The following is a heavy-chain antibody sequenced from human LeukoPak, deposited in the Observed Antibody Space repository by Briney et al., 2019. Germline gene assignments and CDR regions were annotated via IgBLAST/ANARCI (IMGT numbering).Heavy chain of an antibody. D-gene: IGHD3-3*01. Sequence: SETLSLTCTVSGGSISSHYWSWIRQPPGKGLEWIGYIYYSGSTNYNPSLKSRVTISVDTSKNQFSLKLSSVTAADTAVYYCARAVTNYDFWSGYSEAGLIDYWGQGTLVTVSS. CDR3: ARAVTNYDFWSGYSEAGLIDY. V-gene: IGHV4-59*11. J-gene: IGHJ4*02. CDR2: IYYSGST. CDR1: GGSISSHY.